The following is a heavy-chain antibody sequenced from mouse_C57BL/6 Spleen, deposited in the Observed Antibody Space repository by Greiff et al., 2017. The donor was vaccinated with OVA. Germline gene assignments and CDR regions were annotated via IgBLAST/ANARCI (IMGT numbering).Heavy chain of an antibody. J-gene: IGHJ2*01. CDR2: INPNYGTT. D-gene: IGHD2-1*01. Sequence: VQLKQSVPELVQPGASVQISCKASGYSFPDSNMNLVQHSTGKCLSLIGVINPNYGTTSYNQKFKGKATLTVDQSSSTAYMQLNSLTSEDSAVYYCAINYAFDYWGQGTTLTVSS. V-gene: IGHV1-39*01. CDR3: AINYAFDY. CDR1: GYSFPDSN.